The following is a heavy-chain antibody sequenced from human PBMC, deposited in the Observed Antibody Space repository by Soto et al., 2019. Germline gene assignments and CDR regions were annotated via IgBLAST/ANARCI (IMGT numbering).Heavy chain of an antibody. J-gene: IGHJ6*02. Sequence: GGSLRLSCAASGFTFSTYGMVWVRQAPGKGLEWVSAVSGSGRVTNYADSVQGRFTISRGNSKNTLFLQMNSLRAEDTALYFCAKEHGDYYYYGMDVWGQGTTVTVSS. CDR2: VSGSGRVT. V-gene: IGHV3-23*01. CDR1: GFTFSTYG. CDR3: AKEHGDYYYYGMDV. D-gene: IGHD4-17*01.